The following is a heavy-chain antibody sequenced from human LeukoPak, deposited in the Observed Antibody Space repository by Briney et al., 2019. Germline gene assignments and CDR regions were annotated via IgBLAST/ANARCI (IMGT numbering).Heavy chain of an antibody. D-gene: IGHD3-22*01. Sequence: GASVKVSCKASGYTFTSYYMHWVRQAPGQGLELMGIINPSGGSTSYAQKFQGRVTMTRDTSTSTVYMELSSLRSEDTAVFYCSRAGDYYDSSGYYPYYYYYYMDVWGKGTTVTVSS. CDR1: GYTFTSYY. CDR2: INPSGGST. J-gene: IGHJ6*03. V-gene: IGHV1-46*01. CDR3: SRAGDYYDSSGYYPYYYYYYMDV.